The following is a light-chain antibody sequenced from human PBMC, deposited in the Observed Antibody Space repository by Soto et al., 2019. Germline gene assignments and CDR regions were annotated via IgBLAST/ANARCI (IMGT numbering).Light chain of an antibody. CDR3: ATWDDRLNALV. CDR2: YND. Sequence: QSVLTQSPSVSGAPRQRVNISCSGNNSNIGSNAVNWYQQLPGKAPKLLMYYNDLLPSGVSDRFSGSRSGTSASLAISGLQSEDEGDYYCATWDDRLNALVFGGGTKLTVL. V-gene: IGLV1-36*01. J-gene: IGLJ3*02. CDR1: NSNIGSNA.